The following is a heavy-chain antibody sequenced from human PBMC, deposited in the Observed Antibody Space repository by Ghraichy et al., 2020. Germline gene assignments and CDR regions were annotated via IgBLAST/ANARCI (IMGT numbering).Heavy chain of an antibody. CDR1: GVSITTGGYY. D-gene: IGHD2-2*01. J-gene: IGHJ4*02. CDR2: ISYSGNT. Sequence: SETLSLTCTVSGVSITTGGYYWSWILQYPGKALEWIGHISYSGNTYYNPSLETRLTISLATSKKQFSLRVRSVTAADTAIYYCASESRYCTGTSCYLWGQGTLVAVSS. CDR3: ASESRYCTGTSCYL. V-gene: IGHV4-31*03.